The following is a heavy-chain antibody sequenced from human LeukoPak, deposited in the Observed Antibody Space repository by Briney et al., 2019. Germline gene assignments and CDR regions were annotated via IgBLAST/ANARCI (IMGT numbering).Heavy chain of an antibody. V-gene: IGHV1-8*01. CDR2: MNPNSGNT. CDR1: GYTFTSYD. CDR3: ARGRGDYGDYAASY. D-gene: IGHD4-17*01. Sequence: ASVKVSCKASGYTFTSYDINWVRQATGQGLEWMGWMNPNSGNTGYAQKFQGRVTMTRNTSISTAYMELSSLRSEDTAVYYCARGRGDYGDYAASYWGQGTLVTVSS. J-gene: IGHJ4*02.